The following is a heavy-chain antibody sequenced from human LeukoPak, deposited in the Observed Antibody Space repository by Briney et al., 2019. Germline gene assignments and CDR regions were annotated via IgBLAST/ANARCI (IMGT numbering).Heavy chain of an antibody. J-gene: IGHJ4*02. CDR3: ARAQYASGSFFDY. D-gene: IGHD3-10*01. V-gene: IGHV4-59*11. CDR2: IYYTGST. CDR1: CGSISTHY. Sequence: SETLSLTCTVSCGSISTHYWSWIRPPPGEGLEGIGYIYYTGSTNYNPSLKSRVTMAIDTSKNQFSLELTFVSAADTAVYYCARAQYASGSFFDYWGQGTLATVSS.